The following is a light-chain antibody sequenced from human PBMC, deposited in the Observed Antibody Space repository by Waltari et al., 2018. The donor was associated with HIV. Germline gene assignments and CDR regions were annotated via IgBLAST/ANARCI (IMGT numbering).Light chain of an antibody. CDR3: MQALQTPFT. V-gene: IGKV2-28*01. CDR2: LGS. CDR1: QSLLHSNGYNY. J-gene: IGKJ3*01. Sequence: DIVMTQSPLSLPVTPGEPASISCRSSQSLLHSNGYNYLVWYLQKPGQSPQLLIYLGSNRASGVPDRFSGSGSGTDFTLKISRVEAEDVGLYYCMQALQTPFTFGPGTKVDIK.